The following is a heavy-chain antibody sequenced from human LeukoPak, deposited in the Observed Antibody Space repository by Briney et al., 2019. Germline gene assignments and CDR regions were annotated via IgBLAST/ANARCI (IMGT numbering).Heavy chain of an antibody. CDR3: ARSYGSGNVYYYYYMDV. D-gene: IGHD3-10*01. CDR1: GYTFTGYY. Sequence: ASVKVSCKASGYTFTGYYMHWVRQAPGQGLEWMGWINPNSGGTNYAQKFQGRVTMTRDTSISTAYMELSRLRSDDTAVYYCARSYGSGNVYYYYYMDVWGKGTTVTVSS. CDR2: INPNSGGT. J-gene: IGHJ6*03. V-gene: IGHV1-2*02.